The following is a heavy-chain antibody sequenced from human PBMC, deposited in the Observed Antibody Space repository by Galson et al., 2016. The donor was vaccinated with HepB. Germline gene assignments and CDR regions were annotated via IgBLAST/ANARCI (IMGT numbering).Heavy chain of an antibody. J-gene: IGHJ2*01. CDR2: IYPGDSDT. D-gene: IGHD4-17*01. CDR1: GYSFTGYW. V-gene: IGHV5-51*07. CDR3: ARHIDYGDNPYWVVDL. Sequence: QSGAEVKKPGESLKISCKGSGYSFTGYWIGWVHQMPGKGLEWMGIIYPGDSDTRYSPSFQGQVTISADKSISTAYLQWSSLKASDTARYYCARHIDYGDNPYWVVDLWGRGTLVTVSS.